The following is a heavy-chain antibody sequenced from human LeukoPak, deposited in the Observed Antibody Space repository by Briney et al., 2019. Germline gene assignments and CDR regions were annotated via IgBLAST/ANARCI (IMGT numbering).Heavy chain of an antibody. CDR2: VRYDAIDK. V-gene: IGHV3-30*02. CDR3: AKDREVVTSPYYYYMDV. CDR1: GFTFNSYA. Sequence: GGSLRLSCAASGFTFNSYAMHWVRQAPGKGLEWGAVVRYDAIDKEYADSLKGRFTISRDNSKNTLYLQMNSLRAEDTAVYYCAKDREVVTSPYYYYMDVWGKGNTVTVSS. D-gene: IGHD3-22*01. J-gene: IGHJ6*03.